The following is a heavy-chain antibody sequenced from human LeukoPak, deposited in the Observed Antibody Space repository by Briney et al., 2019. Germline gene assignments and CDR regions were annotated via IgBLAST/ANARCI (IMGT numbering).Heavy chain of an antibody. J-gene: IGHJ5*02. CDR1: GYTFTGYY. V-gene: IGHV1-8*03. CDR3: ARESGLRFPGWFDP. D-gene: IGHD5/OR15-5a*01. Sequence: GASVKVSCKASGYTFTGYYMHWVRQATGQGLEWMGWMNPNSGNTGYAQKFQGRVTITRNTSISTAYMELSSLRSEDTAVYYCARESGLRFPGWFDPWGQGTLVTVSS. CDR2: MNPNSGNT.